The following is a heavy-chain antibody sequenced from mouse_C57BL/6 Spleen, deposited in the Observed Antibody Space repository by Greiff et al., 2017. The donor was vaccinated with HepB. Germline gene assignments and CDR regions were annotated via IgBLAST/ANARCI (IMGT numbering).Heavy chain of an antibody. CDR3: ARNLYDGYYSYYFDY. J-gene: IGHJ2*01. V-gene: IGHV2-9-1*01. Sequence: QVQLQQSGPGLVAPSQSLSITCTVSGFSLTSYAISWVRQPPGKGLEWLGVIWTGGGTNYNSALKSRLSISKDNSKSQVFLKMNSLQTDDTARYYCARNLYDGYYSYYFDYWGQGTTLTVSS. D-gene: IGHD2-3*01. CDR1: GFSLTSYA. CDR2: IWTGGGT.